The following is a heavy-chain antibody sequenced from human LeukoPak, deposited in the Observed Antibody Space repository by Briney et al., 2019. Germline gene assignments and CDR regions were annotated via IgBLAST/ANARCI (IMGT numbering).Heavy chain of an antibody. Sequence: GGSLRLSCAASGFTFSSYEMNWVRQAPGKGLEWVSYISSNVHTIYYADSVKGRLTISRDNAKNSLYLQMNSLRAEDTAVYYCARGGPDSWKGWRYYYMDVWGKGTTVTVSS. CDR1: GFTFSSYE. V-gene: IGHV3-48*03. CDR3: ARGGPDSWKGWRYYYMDV. CDR2: ISSNVHTI. D-gene: IGHD1-20*01. J-gene: IGHJ6*03.